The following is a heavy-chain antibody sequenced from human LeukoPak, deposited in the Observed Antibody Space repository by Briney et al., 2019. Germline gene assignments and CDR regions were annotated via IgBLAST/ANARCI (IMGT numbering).Heavy chain of an antibody. V-gene: IGHV4-59*01. CDR3: ATIGGIGTMVRGVNPIDY. CDR1: GGSISSYY. J-gene: IGHJ4*02. CDR2: IYYNGST. Sequence: SETLSLTCTVSGGSISSYYWSWVRPPPGEGLGWVGYIYYNGSTNYNTSLKSRVTISVDTSKTQLSLKLSSVTAADTAVYYCATIGGIGTMVRGVNPIDYWGQGTLVTVSS. D-gene: IGHD3-10*01.